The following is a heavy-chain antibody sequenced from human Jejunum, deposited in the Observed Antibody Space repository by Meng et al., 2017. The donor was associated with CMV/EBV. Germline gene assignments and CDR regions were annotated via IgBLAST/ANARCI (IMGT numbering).Heavy chain of an antibody. CDR3: VRDNTVTGTTDS. CDR2: TYYSGAT. CDR1: GGSIHNGDYY. D-gene: IGHD1-7*01. J-gene: IGHJ5*02. V-gene: IGHV4-30-4*01. Sequence: SGGSIHNGDYYWSWIRQAPGKGLEYLGFTYYSGATYSRPSLRGRLTISIDTSRNQFSLKLRSVTAADTAVYYCVRDNTVTGTTDSWGQGTRVTVSS.